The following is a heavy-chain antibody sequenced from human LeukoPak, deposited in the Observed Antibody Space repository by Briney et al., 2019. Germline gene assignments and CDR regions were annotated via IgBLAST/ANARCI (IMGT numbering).Heavy chain of an antibody. J-gene: IGHJ4*02. V-gene: IGHV3-33*01. CDR3: ARGGWFGELLFDY. CDR2: IWYDGSNK. Sequence: GGSLRLSCAASGFTFSRFGMHWVRQAPGKGLEWGAVIWYDGSNKQYADSVKGRFTISRDNSKNTLYLQMNSLRAEDTAVYYCARGGWFGELLFDYWGQGTLVTVSS. CDR1: GFTFSRFG. D-gene: IGHD3-10*01.